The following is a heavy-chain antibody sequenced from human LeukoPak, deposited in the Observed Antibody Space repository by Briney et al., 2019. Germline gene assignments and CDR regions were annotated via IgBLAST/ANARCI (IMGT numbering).Heavy chain of an antibody. CDR2: SYYSGSS. V-gene: IGHV4-39*01. J-gene: IGHJ4*02. CDR3: ASQRGYNYGYVDY. Sequence: ASETLSLTCTVSGGSISSRSYYWGWIRQPPGKGLEWIGSSYYSGSSYYNPSLKSRVTIFVDTSKNQFSLKLSCVTAADTAVYYCASQRGYNYGYVDYWGQGTLVTVSS. CDR1: GGSISSRSYY. D-gene: IGHD5-18*01.